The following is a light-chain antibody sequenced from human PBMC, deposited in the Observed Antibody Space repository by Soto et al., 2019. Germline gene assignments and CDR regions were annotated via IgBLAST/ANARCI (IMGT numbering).Light chain of an antibody. Sequence: EIVLTQSPGTLSLSPGERATLSCRASQSVSSSYLAWYQQKPGQAPRLLIYDTSSRATGIPDRFSGSGSGTDFTLAISRLGPEDFAVYYCQQYGSSPSFGQGTKVELK. CDR2: DTS. CDR1: QSVSSSY. J-gene: IGKJ1*01. CDR3: QQYGSSPS. V-gene: IGKV3-20*01.